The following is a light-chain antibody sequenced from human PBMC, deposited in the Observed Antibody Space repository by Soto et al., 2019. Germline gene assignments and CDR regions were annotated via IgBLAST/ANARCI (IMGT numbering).Light chain of an antibody. CDR1: SGTIASNH. J-gene: IGLJ2*01. Sequence: NFMLAQPHSVSESPGKTVTISCTRSSGTIASNHVQWYQQRPGSAPATVIYEDSQRPSGVPDRFSGSIDSSSNSASLTISGLKTEDEADYYCQSYDSSIYVIFGGGTKLTVL. CDR2: EDS. CDR3: QSYDSSIYVI. V-gene: IGLV6-57*04.